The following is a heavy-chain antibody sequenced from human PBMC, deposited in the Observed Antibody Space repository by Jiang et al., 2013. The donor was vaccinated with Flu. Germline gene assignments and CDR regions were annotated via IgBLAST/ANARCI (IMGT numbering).Heavy chain of an antibody. D-gene: IGHD2/OR15-2a*01. CDR2: TYYMSQWYN. J-gene: IGHJ3*02. V-gene: IGHV6-1*01. CDR1: GDSIFNTNVA. CDR3: ARGINSAFDI. Sequence: QTLSLTCVISGDSIFNTNVAWNWVRQSPSRGLEWLGRTYYMSQWYNDYAIFARGRITVTRDTSKNLFSLQLNSVTPEDTAVYYCARGINSAFDIWGQGTMVTVSS.